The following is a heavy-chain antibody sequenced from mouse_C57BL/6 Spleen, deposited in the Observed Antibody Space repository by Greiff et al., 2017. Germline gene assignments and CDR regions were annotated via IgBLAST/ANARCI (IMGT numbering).Heavy chain of an antibody. Sequence: EVQLQQSGPELVKPGASVKIPCKASGYTFTDYNMDWVKQSHGTSLEWIGDINPNTGGTIYNQKFKGKATVTVDKSSSTAYMELRSLTSEDTAVXYCARKDYYGSFFDYGSKGTTLTVTS. CDR2: INPNTGGT. CDR1: GYTFTDYN. V-gene: IGHV1-18*01. D-gene: IGHD2-2*01. CDR3: ARKDYYGSFFDY. J-gene: IGHJ2*01.